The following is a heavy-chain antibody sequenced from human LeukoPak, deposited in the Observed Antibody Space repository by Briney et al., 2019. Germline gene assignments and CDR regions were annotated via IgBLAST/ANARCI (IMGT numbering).Heavy chain of an antibody. CDR1: GLTVTNGW. V-gene: IGHV3-15*01. CDR2: IKSKTDGGTT. Sequence: GGSLRLSCAASGLTVTNGWTSWVRQAPGKGLEWVGRIKSKTDGGTTDYAAPVKGRFTISRDDSKNTLYLQMNSLKTEDTGVYYCSTGFIAAATTAYWGQGILVTVSS. CDR3: STGFIAAATTAY. D-gene: IGHD6-13*01. J-gene: IGHJ4*02.